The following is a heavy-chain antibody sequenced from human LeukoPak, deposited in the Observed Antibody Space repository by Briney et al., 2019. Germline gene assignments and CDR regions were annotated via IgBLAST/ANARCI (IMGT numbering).Heavy chain of an antibody. J-gene: IGHJ4*02. CDR2: IYWNDDK. CDR1: GFSLRTRGVG. D-gene: IGHD3-9*01. V-gene: IGHV2-5*01. Sequence: SGPTLVKPTRTLTLTCTFSGFSLRTRGVGVGWIRQPPGKALEWLPLIYWNDDKRYTPSLKSRLAITKDTSKNQVVLTVTNMAPVNTATYYCTRSPHSISGTYYFDYWGQGTLVTVSS. CDR3: TRSPHSISGTYYFDY.